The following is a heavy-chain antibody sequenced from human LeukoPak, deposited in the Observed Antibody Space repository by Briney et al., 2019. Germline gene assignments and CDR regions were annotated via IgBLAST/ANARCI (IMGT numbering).Heavy chain of an antibody. J-gene: IGHJ4*02. V-gene: IGHV3-33*06. Sequence: PGGSLRLSCAASGFTFSSYGMHWVRQAPGKGLEWVAVIWYDGSNKYYADSAKGRFTISRDNSKNTLYLQMNSLRAEDTAVYYCAKSPRHTGELSYWGQGTLVTVSS. D-gene: IGHD1-26*01. CDR3: AKSPRHTGELSY. CDR2: IWYDGSNK. CDR1: GFTFSSYG.